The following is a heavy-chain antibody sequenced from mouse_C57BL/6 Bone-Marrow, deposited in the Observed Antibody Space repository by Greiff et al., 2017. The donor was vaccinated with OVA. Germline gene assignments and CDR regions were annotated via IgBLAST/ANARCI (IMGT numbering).Heavy chain of an antibody. CDR1: GYTFTSYW. CDR2: INPSSGYT. D-gene: IGHD2-1*01. J-gene: IGHJ1*03. CDR3: ARNGKEDWYFDV. V-gene: IGHV1-7*01. Sequence: QVHVKQSGAELAKPGASVKLSCKASGYTFTSYWMHWVKQRPGQGLEWIGYINPSSGYTKYNQKFKDKATLTADKSSSTAYMQLSSLTYEESAVYYCARNGKEDWYFDVWGTGTTVTVSS.